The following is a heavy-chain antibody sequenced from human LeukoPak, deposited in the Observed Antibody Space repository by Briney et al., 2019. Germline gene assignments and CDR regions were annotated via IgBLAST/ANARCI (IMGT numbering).Heavy chain of an antibody. D-gene: IGHD5-12*01. CDR1: GASISPYL. V-gene: IGHV4-59*01. Sequence: SETLSLTCTVSGASISPYLWSWIRQPPGRGLEYIGYIYYDGSTNYNPSLKSRVTISVDSSTNQVSLMLSSVTAADTAVYYCARGTKTGNTGYDWNYWGQGSLVTVSS. CDR2: IYYDGST. CDR3: ARGTKTGNTGYDWNY. J-gene: IGHJ4*02.